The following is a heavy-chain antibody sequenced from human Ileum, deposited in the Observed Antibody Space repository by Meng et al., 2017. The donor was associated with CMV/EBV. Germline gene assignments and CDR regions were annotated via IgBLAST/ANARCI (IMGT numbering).Heavy chain of an antibody. CDR2: ISSRGSGSTT. Sequence: FTFRDYYMSWIRQAPGKGLEWVSYISSRGSGSTTYYADSVKGRFTISRDYAKNSQYLHMKNLRAEDTGVYYCARVCGGDCYGAFDYWGQGTLVTVSS. V-gene: IGHV3-11*04. J-gene: IGHJ4*02. CDR1: FTFRDYY. D-gene: IGHD2-21*01. CDR3: ARVCGGDCYGAFDY.